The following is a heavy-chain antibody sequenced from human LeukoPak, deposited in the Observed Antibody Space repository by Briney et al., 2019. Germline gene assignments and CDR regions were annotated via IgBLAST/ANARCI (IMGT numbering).Heavy chain of an antibody. CDR1: GFTFSSYS. CDR3: ARETGYGDYSSQHDY. J-gene: IGHJ4*02. Sequence: PGGSLRLSCAASGFTFSSYSMNWVRQAPGKGLEWVSSISSSSSYIYYADSAKGRFTISRDNAKNSLYLQMNSLRAEDTAVYYCARETGYGDYSSQHDYWGQGTLVTVSS. D-gene: IGHD4-17*01. CDR2: ISSSSSYI. V-gene: IGHV3-21*01.